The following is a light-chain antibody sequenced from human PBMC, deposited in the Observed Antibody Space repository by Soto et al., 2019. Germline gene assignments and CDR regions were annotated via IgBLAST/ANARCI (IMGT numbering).Light chain of an antibody. V-gene: IGLV2-14*01. Sequence: QSALTQPASVSGSPGQSITISCTAISSDITTYNYVSWYQHHPGKAPKLIIYEVINRPSGVSNRFSGSKSGNTASLTISGLQAEDEADYYCSSYPSPRWVFGGGTKLTVL. CDR3: SSYPSPRWV. CDR2: EVI. J-gene: IGLJ3*02. CDR1: SSDITTYNY.